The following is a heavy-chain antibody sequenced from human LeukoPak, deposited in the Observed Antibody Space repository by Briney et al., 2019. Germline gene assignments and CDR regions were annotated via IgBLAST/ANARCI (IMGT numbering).Heavy chain of an antibody. CDR1: GYTLTELS. D-gene: IGHD4-17*01. J-gene: IGHJ4*02. Sequence: ASVTVSFKVSGYTLTELSMHWVRQAPGKGREWMGGFDPEDGETIYAQKFQGRVTMTEDTSTDTAYMELSSLKSEDTAVYYCATFSDYGDYHFAYWGQGTLVTVSS. V-gene: IGHV1-24*01. CDR3: ATFSDYGDYHFAY. CDR2: FDPEDGET.